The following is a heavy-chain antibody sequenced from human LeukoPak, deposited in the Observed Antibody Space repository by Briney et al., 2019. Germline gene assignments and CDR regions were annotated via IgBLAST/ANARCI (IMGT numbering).Heavy chain of an antibody. CDR1: GYTLTNYD. CDR3: VRGGLPRLTAFGVVIATPEAFDI. Sequence: ASVKVSCKASGYTLTNYDINWVRQATGQGLEWMGWMNPNSGNIGYAQKFQDRVTITRDTSINTAYMEVSSLRSEDTAVYYCVRGGLPRLTAFGVVIATPEAFDIWGQGTMVTVSS. D-gene: IGHD3-3*01. V-gene: IGHV1-8*03. CDR2: MNPNSGNI. J-gene: IGHJ3*02.